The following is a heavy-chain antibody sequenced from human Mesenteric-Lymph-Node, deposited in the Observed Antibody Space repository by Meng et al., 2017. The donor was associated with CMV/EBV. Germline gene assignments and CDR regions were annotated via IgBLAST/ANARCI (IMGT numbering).Heavy chain of an antibody. Sequence: GESLKISCTASGFTFSNALMSWVRQAPGKGLEWVGHIKIKTDGETTDYAAPVKGRFTISRDDSKNTLYLQMNSLKTEDTAVYYCSTVRRGNYDFWSGYFSWFDPWGQGTLVTVSS. V-gene: IGHV3-15*01. J-gene: IGHJ5*02. CDR2: IKIKTDGETT. D-gene: IGHD3-3*01. CDR3: STVRRGNYDFWSGYFSWFDP. CDR1: GFTFSNAL.